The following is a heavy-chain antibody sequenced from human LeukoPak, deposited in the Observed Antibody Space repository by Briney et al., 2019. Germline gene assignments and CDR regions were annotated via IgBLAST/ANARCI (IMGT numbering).Heavy chain of an antibody. CDR2: IYYSGST. D-gene: IGHD5-24*01. V-gene: IGHV4-39*01. J-gene: IGHJ4*02. Sequence: SETLSLTCTVSGGSISSSRYYWGWIRQPPGKGREWIGSIYYSGSTYYNPSLKSRVTISVDTSKNQFSLKLSSVTAADTAVYYCARGERWLPLDYWGQGTLVTVSS. CDR3: ARGERWLPLDY. CDR1: GGSISSSRYY.